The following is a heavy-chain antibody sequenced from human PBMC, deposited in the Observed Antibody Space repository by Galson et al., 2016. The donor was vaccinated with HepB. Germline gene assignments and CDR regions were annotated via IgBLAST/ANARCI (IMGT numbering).Heavy chain of an antibody. Sequence: SLRLSCAASGFTFTTYTLHWVRQAPGKGLEWVALISYDGSNARYTDSVKGRFTISRDNSKNTLYLQLNSLRAEDTAMYYCARILKTYVFRHAFDIWGQGTMVTVSS. D-gene: IGHD3-10*02. CDR3: ARILKTYVFRHAFDI. CDR2: ISYDGSNA. J-gene: IGHJ3*02. V-gene: IGHV3-30-3*01. CDR1: GFTFTTYT.